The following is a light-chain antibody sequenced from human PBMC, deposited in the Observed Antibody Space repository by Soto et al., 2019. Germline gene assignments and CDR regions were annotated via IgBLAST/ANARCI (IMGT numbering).Light chain of an antibody. Sequence: QSVLTQPHSASGSPGQSVTIPCTGTNSYVGGYNYVSGYQQYPGKATKLILYEVTRRPSGLPQHFSGSKFGNTASLTVSGLQADDEADYYTSSYASGNNYVFGAGTKLTVL. CDR3: SSYASGNNYV. CDR1: NSYVGGYNY. CDR2: EVT. J-gene: IGLJ1*01. V-gene: IGLV2-8*01.